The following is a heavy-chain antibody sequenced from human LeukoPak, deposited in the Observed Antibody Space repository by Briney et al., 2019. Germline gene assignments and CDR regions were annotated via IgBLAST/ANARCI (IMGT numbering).Heavy chain of an antibody. CDR3: ARGATPDY. CDR2: ITSSSSTI. J-gene: IGHJ4*02. Sequence: PGGSLRLSCADSGFTFSSYAMNWVRQAPGKGLQWVSYITSSSSTIYYADSVKGRFTISRDNAKNSLYLQMNSLRDEDTAVYYCARGATPDYWGQGTLVTVSS. V-gene: IGHV3-48*02. CDR1: GFTFSSYA.